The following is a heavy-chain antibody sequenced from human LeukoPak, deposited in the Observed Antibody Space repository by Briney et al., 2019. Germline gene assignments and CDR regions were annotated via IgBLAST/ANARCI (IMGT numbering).Heavy chain of an antibody. J-gene: IGHJ4*02. CDR1: GGSISRSTYY. V-gene: IGHV4-39*01. D-gene: IGHD6-13*01. Sequence: SETLSLACTVSGGSISRSTYYWGWVRQPPGKGLEWIGSIYYSGSTYYNTSLKSRVTISVDTSKNQFSLKLSSVTAADTAVYYCASIAAPGNEWGQGTLVTVSS. CDR2: IYYSGST. CDR3: ASIAAPGNE.